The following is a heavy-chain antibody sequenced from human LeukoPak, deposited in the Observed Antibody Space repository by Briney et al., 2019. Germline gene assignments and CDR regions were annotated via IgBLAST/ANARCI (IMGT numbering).Heavy chain of an antibody. Sequence: ASVKVSCKASGGTFSSYAIRWVRQAPGQGLEWMGRIIPILGIANYAQKFQGRVTITADKSTSTAYMELSSLRSEDTAVYYCARGVVVPYGMDVWGQGTTVTVSS. CDR3: ARGVVVPYGMDV. V-gene: IGHV1-69*04. CDR2: IIPILGIA. J-gene: IGHJ6*02. D-gene: IGHD2-15*01. CDR1: GGTFSSYA.